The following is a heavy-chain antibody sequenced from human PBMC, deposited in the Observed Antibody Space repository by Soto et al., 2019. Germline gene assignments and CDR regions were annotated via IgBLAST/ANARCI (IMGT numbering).Heavy chain of an antibody. CDR1: GFTFSDYY. D-gene: IGHD4-4*01. V-gene: IGHV3-11*01. Sequence: GGSLRLSCAASGFTFSDYYMSWIRQAPGKGLEWVSYISFNGGTIYYADSVKGRFTISRDNVKNSLYLPMNSLRAEDTAVYYCARESAMTTVTTAVAFDVWGQGTLVTVS. CDR2: ISFNGGTI. CDR3: ARESAMTTVTTAVAFDV. J-gene: IGHJ3*01.